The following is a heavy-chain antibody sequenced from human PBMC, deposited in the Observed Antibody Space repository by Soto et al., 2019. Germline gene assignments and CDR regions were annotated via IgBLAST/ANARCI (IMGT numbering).Heavy chain of an antibody. J-gene: IGHJ6*02. CDR1: GFTFSSYW. CDR2: IKQDGSEE. V-gene: IGHV3-7*01. Sequence: EVQLVESGGGLVQPGGSLRLSCVDSGFTFSSYWMSWVRQAPVKGLEWVGNIKQDGSEENYVDSVKGRFTISRDNAKNTRDLQITCLIAEDTAVYYCARIASSGRGWAVWGQGTTVVVSS. CDR3: ARIASSGRGWAV. D-gene: IGHD3-10*01.